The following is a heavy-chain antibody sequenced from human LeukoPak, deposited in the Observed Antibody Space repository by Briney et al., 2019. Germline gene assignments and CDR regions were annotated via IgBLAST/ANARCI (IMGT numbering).Heavy chain of an antibody. D-gene: IGHD2-2*01. CDR2: ISGSGGST. CDR1: GFTFSSYA. J-gene: IGHJ6*03. V-gene: IGHV3-23*01. CDR3: AKGYNCSSTSCLYYYMDV. Sequence: GGSLRLSCAASGFTFSSYAISWVRQAPRKWLEWVSAISGSGGSTYYADSVKGRFTISRDNSKNPLYLQMNSLKAEDTAVYYCAKGYNCSSTSCLYYYMDVWGKGTTVTVSS.